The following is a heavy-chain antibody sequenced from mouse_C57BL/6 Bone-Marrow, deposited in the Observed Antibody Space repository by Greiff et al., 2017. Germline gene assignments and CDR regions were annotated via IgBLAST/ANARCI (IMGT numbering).Heavy chain of an antibody. CDR2: IHPNSGST. D-gene: IGHD1-1*01. Sequence: QVQLQQPGAELVKPGASVKLSCKASGYTFTSYWMHWVKQRPGQGLEWIGMIHPNSGSTNYNEKFKSKATLTVDKSSSTAYLQLSSLTSEDAAVYYCACYYYGSSAWFAYWGQGTLVTVSA. J-gene: IGHJ3*01. CDR1: GYTFTSYW. CDR3: ACYYYGSSAWFAY. V-gene: IGHV1-64*01.